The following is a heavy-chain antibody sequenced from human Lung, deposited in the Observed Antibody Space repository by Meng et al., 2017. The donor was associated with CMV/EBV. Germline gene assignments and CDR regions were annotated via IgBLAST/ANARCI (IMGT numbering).Heavy chain of an antibody. CDR3: AREAGRDGYATPKFDY. J-gene: IGHJ4*02. CDR2: IYYTGST. Sequence: QGQRQESGPGLFNPSQTLSLTCTVSGGSIGSGGYYWSWIRQHPGKGLEWIGYIYYTGSTFYNPSLKSRVTISVDTSKNQFSLKLIPATAADTAVYYCAREAGRDGYATPKFDYWGQGTLVTVSS. CDR1: GGSIGSGGYY. V-gene: IGHV4-31*03. D-gene: IGHD5-24*01.